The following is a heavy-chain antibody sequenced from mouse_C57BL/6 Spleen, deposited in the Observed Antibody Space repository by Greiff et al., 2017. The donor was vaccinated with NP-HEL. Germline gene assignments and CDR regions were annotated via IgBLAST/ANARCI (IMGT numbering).Heavy chain of an antibody. D-gene: IGHD2-1*01. CDR3: ARGIYYGNGTGWYFDV. CDR1: GYTFTNYW. J-gene: IGHJ1*03. Sequence: QVQLQQSGAELVRPGTSVKMSCKASGYTFTNYWIGWAKQRPGHGLEWIGDIYPGGGYTNYNEKFKGKATLTADKSSSTAYMQFSSLTSEDSAIYYCARGIYYGNGTGWYFDVWGTGTTVTVSS. CDR2: IYPGGGYT. V-gene: IGHV1-63*01.